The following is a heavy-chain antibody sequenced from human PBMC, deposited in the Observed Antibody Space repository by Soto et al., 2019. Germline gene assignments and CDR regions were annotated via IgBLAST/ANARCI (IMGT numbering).Heavy chain of an antibody. CDR1: GGTFSSYA. CDR3: ASPPIFTGTDPRGYWYFDL. CDR2: IIPIFGTA. D-gene: IGHD3-3*02. J-gene: IGHJ2*01. V-gene: IGHV1-69*01. Sequence: QVQLVQSGAEVKKPGSSVKVSCKASGGTFSSYAISWVRQAPGQGLEWMGGIIPIFGTANYAQKFQGRNTITADESSSTVYMKWSSLRSEGTAVYYCASPPIFTGTDPRGYWYFDLWGRGTLVTVSS.